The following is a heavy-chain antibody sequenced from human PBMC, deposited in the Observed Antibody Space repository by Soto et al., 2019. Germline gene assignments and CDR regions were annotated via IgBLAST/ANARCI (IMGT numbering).Heavy chain of an antibody. CDR1: GYTFTGYY. Sequence: QVQLVQSGAEVKKPGASVKVSCKASGYTFTGYYMHWVRQAPGQGLEWMGWINPNSGGKNYAQKFQGRVTMTRDTSISTAYMELSRLRSDDTAVYYCARDFSGSRLGYWGQGTLVTVSS. CDR2: INPNSGGK. D-gene: IGHD3-3*01. CDR3: ARDFSGSRLGY. J-gene: IGHJ4*02. V-gene: IGHV1-2*02.